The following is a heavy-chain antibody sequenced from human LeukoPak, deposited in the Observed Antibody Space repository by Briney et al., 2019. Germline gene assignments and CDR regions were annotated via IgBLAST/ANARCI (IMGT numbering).Heavy chain of an antibody. CDR1: GFTFSSYW. J-gene: IGHJ4*02. CDR3: ARVPSSGWYLTEPNYYFDY. Sequence: PGGSLRLSCAASGFTFSSYWMSWVRQAPGKGLEWVANIKQDGSEKYYVDSVKGRFTISRDNAKNSLYLQMNSLRAEDTAVYYCARVPSSGWYLTEPNYYFDYWGQGTLVTVSS. D-gene: IGHD6-19*01. CDR2: IKQDGSEK. V-gene: IGHV3-7*01.